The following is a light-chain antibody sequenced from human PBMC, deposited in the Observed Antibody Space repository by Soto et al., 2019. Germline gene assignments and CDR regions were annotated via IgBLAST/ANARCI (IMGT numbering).Light chain of an antibody. V-gene: IGLV2-11*01. J-gene: IGLJ1*01. Sequence: QSALTQPRSVPGSPGQSVTISCTGTTSDVGGYNYVSWYQQHPGKAPKLMIYDVTKRPSGVPDRFSGSKSGNTASLTISGLQADDEADYYCTSYVGSNNFPYVFGTGTKVTVL. CDR1: TSDVGGYNY. CDR3: TSYVGSNNFPYV. CDR2: DVT.